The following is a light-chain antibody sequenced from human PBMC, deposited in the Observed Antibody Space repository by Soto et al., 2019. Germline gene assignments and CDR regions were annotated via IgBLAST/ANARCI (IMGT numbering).Light chain of an antibody. CDR3: QQSYNAVSWT. Sequence: IQMTQSPSSLSASVGDRVTITCRASQGIGSYLAWYQQKPGKAPGLLIYAASTLQSGVPSRFRGSGSGTKFTLTISSLQPEDFATYYCQQSYNAVSWTFGQGTKVDIK. CDR2: AAS. V-gene: IGKV1-39*01. J-gene: IGKJ1*01. CDR1: QGIGSY.